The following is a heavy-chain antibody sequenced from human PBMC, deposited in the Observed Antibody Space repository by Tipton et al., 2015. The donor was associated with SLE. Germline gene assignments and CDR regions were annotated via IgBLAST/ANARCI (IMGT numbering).Heavy chain of an antibody. CDR2: ISYDGSNK. J-gene: IGHJ4*02. V-gene: IGHV3-30*18. CDR1: GFTFSSYG. Sequence: SLRLSCAASGFTFSSYGMHWIRQAPGKGLEWVAVISYDGSNKYYADSVKGRFTISRDNSKNTLYLQMNSLRAEDTAVYYCAKRKADFDYWGQGTLVTVSS. D-gene: IGHD6-25*01. CDR3: AKRKADFDY.